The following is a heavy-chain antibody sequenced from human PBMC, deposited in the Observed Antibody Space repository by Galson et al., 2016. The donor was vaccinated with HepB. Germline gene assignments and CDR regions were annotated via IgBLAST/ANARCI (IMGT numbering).Heavy chain of an antibody. Sequence: SLRLSCAASGFSFSNSGMSWVRQAPGRGLEWVSGITRSGDATPYADFVKGRFTISRDNAKNSLYLQMNSLRAEDTAVYYCASHHGSGSYWDYFDYWGQGPLVTVSS. J-gene: IGHJ4*02. V-gene: IGHV3-23*01. CDR2: ITRSGDAT. D-gene: IGHD3-10*01. CDR1: GFSFSNSG. CDR3: ASHHGSGSYWDYFDY.